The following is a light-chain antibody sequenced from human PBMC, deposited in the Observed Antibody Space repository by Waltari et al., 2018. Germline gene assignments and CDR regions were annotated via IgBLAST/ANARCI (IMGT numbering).Light chain of an antibody. J-gene: IGLJ2*01. CDR3: QVWDRATAV. CDR1: ALAPQY. Sequence: SYEVTQATSVSVSPGQTTTIPCSGAALAPQYVSWYQQKAGQSPRLLIYQDTQRPLGIPERFSASNGWSTATLTISGTQSVDEAVYYCQVWDRATAVFGGGTRLTVL. CDR2: QDT. V-gene: IGLV3-1*01.